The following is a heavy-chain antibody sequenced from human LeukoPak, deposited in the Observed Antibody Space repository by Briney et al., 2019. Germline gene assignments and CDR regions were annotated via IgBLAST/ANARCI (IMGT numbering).Heavy chain of an antibody. V-gene: IGHV4-59*01. CDR2: IYYSGST. CDR3: ARASGPYYYDSSGYYFDY. D-gene: IGHD3-22*01. J-gene: IGHJ4*02. CDR1: GGSISSYY. Sequence: PSETLSLTCTVSGGSISSYYWSWIRQPPGKGLEWIGYIYYSGSTNYNPSLKSRVTISVDTSKNQFSLKLSSVTAADTAVYYCARASGPYYYDSSGYYFDYWGQGTLVTVSS.